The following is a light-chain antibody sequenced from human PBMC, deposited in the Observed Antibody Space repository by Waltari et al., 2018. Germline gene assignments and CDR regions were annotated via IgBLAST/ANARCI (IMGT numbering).Light chain of an antibody. J-gene: IGKJ3*01. CDR3: HQYFGTPFT. CDR1: QSVLLSSNNRNY. V-gene: IGKV4-1*01. Sequence: DIVMTQSPDSLAVSLGERATINCKSSQSVLLSSNNRNYLAWYQQKPGQPPKLLIYWASTRESGVPDRFSGSGSGTDFTLAISSLHAEDVAVYYCHQYFGTPFTFGPGTKVNIK. CDR2: WAS.